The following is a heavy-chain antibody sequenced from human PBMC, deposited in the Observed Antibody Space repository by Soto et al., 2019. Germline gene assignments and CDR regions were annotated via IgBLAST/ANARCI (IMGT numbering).Heavy chain of an antibody. Sequence: EVQLLESGGGLIQPGGSLRLSCAASGFPFFPYEMTWARQSPGKGPEWVAFITSSGGPTYYADSVRGRFTISRDNSKNTLYLQMDSLRVEDTARYYCVKGGWLDDWGQGTLVTVSS. CDR2: ITSSGGPT. V-gene: IGHV3-23*01. J-gene: IGHJ5*02. CDR3: VKGGWLDD. CDR1: GFPFFPYE.